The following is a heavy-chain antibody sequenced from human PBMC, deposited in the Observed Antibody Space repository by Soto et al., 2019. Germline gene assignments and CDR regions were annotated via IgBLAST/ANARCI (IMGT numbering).Heavy chain of an antibody. CDR3: AGYLGSGYPNYYYGMDV. CDR2: INPSGGST. D-gene: IGHD3-3*01. CDR1: GYTFTSYY. J-gene: IGHJ6*02. V-gene: IGHV1-46*01. Sequence: ASVKVSCKASGYTFTSYYMHWVRQAPGQGLEWMGIINPSGGSTSYAQKFQGRVTMTRDTSTSTVYMELSSLRSEDTAVYYCAGYLGSGYPNYYYGMDVWGQGTTVTVSS.